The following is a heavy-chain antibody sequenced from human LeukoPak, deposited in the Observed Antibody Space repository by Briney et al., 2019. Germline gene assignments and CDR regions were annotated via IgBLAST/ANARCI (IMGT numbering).Heavy chain of an antibody. V-gene: IGHV4-59*01. CDR1: GGSISSYY. CDR2: IYYSGST. CDR3: ARGGDILTGLNWFDP. D-gene: IGHD3-9*01. J-gene: IGHJ5*02. Sequence: SETLSLTCSVSGGSISSYYWSWIRQPPGKGLEWIGYIYYSGSTNYNPSLKSRVTISVDTSKNQLSLRLSSVTAADTAVYYCARGGDILTGLNWFDPWGQGTLVTVSS.